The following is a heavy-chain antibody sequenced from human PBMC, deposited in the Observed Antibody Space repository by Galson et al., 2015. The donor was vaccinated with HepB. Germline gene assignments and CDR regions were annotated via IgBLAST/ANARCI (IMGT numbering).Heavy chain of an antibody. CDR1: GYTFTSYG. J-gene: IGHJ3*02. V-gene: IGHV1-18*01. Sequence: SVKVSCKASGYTFTSYGISWVRQAPGQGLEWMGWISAYNGNTNYAQKLQGRVTMTTDTSTSTAYMELRSLRSDDTAVYYCARDRVKEPGSSGDDNAFDIWGQGTMVTVSS. D-gene: IGHD3-22*01. CDR2: ISAYNGNT. CDR3: ARDRVKEPGSSGDDNAFDI.